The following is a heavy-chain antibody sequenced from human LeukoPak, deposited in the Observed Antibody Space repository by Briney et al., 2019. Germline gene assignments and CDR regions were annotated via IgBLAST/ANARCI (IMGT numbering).Heavy chain of an antibody. Sequence: ASVKVSCKVSGYTLTELSMHWVRQAPGKGLEWMGGFDPEDGETIYAQKFQGRVTMTEDTSTDTAHMELSSLRSEDTAVYYCATVDSGWYDFDYWGQGTLVTVSS. CDR3: ATVDSGWYDFDY. CDR2: FDPEDGET. V-gene: IGHV1-24*01. D-gene: IGHD6-19*01. J-gene: IGHJ4*02. CDR1: GYTLTELS.